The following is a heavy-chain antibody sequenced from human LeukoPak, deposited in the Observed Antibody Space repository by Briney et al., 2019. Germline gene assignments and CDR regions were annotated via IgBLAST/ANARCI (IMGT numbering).Heavy chain of an antibody. CDR3: ARSPSIAAGAAGY. D-gene: IGHD6-13*01. J-gene: IGHJ4*02. CDR1: GGTFSRYA. Sequence: GSSVNVSCKASGGTFSRYAISWVRQAPGQGLEWMGRIIPILGIANYAQKFQGRVTITADKSTSTAYMELSSLRSEDTAVYYCARSPSIAAGAAGYWGQGTLVTVSS. CDR2: IIPILGIA. V-gene: IGHV1-69*04.